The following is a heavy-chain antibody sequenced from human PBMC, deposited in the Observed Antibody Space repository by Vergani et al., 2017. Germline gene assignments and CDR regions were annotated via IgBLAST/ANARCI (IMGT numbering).Heavy chain of an antibody. CDR1: GFTFTSSA. CDR3: AADPYPYCSGGSCPLCDYYCYMDV. V-gene: IGHV1-58*01. Sequence: QMQLVQSGPEVKKPGTSVKVSCKASGFTFTSSAVQWVRQARGQRLEWIGWIAVGSGNTNYAQTFQERVTITRDMSTSTAYMELSSLRSEDTAVYYCAADPYPYCSGGSCPLCDYYCYMDVWGKGTTVTVSS. CDR2: IAVGSGNT. D-gene: IGHD2-15*01. J-gene: IGHJ6*03.